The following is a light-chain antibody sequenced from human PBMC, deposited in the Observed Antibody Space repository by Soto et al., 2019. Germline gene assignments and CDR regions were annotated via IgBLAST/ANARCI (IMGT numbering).Light chain of an antibody. J-gene: IGKJ5*01. V-gene: IGKV3-20*01. CDR3: QHYVERSPIT. CDR1: QSVSST. CDR2: GAS. Sequence: EIVMPPSPATLSVSPGESASLSCMASQSVSSTLAWYQQKPGQAPRLLISGASSRATGIPDRFSGSGSGTDFTLTISRLEPEDFALYYCQHYVERSPITFGQGTRLEIK.